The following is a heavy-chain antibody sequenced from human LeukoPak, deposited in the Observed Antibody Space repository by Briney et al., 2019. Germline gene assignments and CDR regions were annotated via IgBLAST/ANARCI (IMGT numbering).Heavy chain of an antibody. D-gene: IGHD6-19*01. V-gene: IGHV3-48*01. CDR1: GLTFSSHS. CDR2: ISSSGSTI. Sequence: GGSLRLSCAASGLTFSSHSTNWVRQAPGKGLEWVSYISSSGSTIYYADSVKGRFSISRDNAKNSLHLQMNSLRAEDTAVYYCARGTVAGKAPYWGQGTLVTVSS. J-gene: IGHJ4*02. CDR3: ARGTVAGKAPY.